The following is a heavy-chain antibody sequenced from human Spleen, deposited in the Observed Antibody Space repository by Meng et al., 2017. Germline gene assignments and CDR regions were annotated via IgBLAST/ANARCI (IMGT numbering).Heavy chain of an antibody. J-gene: IGHJ5*02. V-gene: IGHV4-30-4*01. CDR3: ASGTLKVTTLRWFDP. Sequence: QVQLQESGPGLVKPSQTLSLPCTVSGVSISSGDYYWTWIRQPPGKGLEWIGEINHSGSTNYNPSLKSRVSILVDTSKNQFSLKLSSVTAADTAVYYCASGTLKVTTLRWFDPWGQGTLVTVSS. CDR1: GVSISSGDYY. CDR2: INHSGST. D-gene: IGHD4-11*01.